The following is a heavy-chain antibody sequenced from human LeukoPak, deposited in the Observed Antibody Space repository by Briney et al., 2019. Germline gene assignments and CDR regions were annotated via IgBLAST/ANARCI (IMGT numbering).Heavy chain of an antibody. CDR3: AREIFGSGSYPDF. D-gene: IGHD3-10*01. CDR2: INPSGGST. Sequence: ASVKVSCKASGYTFTSYYMHWVRQAPGQGLEWMGIINPSGGSTSYAQKFQGRVTMTRDTSTSTVYMELSNLRPEDTAVYYCAREIFGSGSYPDFWGQGTLVTVSS. V-gene: IGHV1-46*01. CDR1: GYTFTSYY. J-gene: IGHJ4*02.